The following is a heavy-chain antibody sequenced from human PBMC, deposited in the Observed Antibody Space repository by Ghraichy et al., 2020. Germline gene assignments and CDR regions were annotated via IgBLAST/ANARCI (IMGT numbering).Heavy chain of an antibody. CDR2: INWKGGSI. CDR3: AKGVLRYFDWFGDVFDI. CDR1: RFKFDDYA. V-gene: IGHV3-9*01. J-gene: IGHJ3*02. D-gene: IGHD3-9*01. Sequence: GGSPRLSCAAPRFKFDDYAMHWVRQPPGKGLEWVSGINWKGGSIGYADSVKGRFTISRDNAKNSLHLQMNSLRVEDTALYYCAKGVLRYFDWFGDVFDIRGQGTMVTVSS.